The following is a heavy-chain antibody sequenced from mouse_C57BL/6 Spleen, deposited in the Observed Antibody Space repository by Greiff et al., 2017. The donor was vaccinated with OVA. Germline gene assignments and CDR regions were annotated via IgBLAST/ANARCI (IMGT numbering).Heavy chain of an antibody. D-gene: IGHD1-1*01. J-gene: IGHJ1*03. V-gene: IGHV5-17*01. CDR1: GFTFSDYG. CDR3: ASSHYYGSSSWYFDV. Sequence: EVQRVESGGGLVKPGGSLKLSCAASGFTFSDYGMHWVRQAPEKGLEWVAYISSGSSTIYYADTVKGRFTISRDNAKNTLFLQMTSLRSEDTAMYYCASSHYYGSSSWYFDVWGTGTTVTVSS. CDR2: ISSGSSTI.